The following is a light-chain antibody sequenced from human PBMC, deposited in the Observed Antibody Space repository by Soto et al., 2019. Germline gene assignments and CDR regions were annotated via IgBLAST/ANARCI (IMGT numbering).Light chain of an antibody. Sequence: QSVLTQPPSVSGAPGQRVTISCTGSSYNIGAGYDVHWYQQLPGTAPKLLIYGNSNRPSGVPDRFSGSKSGTSASLAITGLQAEDEADYYCQSYDSRLSGSIFGGGTKLTVL. J-gene: IGLJ2*01. V-gene: IGLV1-40*01. CDR3: QSYDSRLSGSI. CDR2: GNS. CDR1: SYNIGAGYD.